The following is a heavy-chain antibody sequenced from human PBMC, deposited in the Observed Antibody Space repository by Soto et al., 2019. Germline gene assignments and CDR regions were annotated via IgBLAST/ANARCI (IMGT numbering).Heavy chain of an antibody. J-gene: IGHJ6*02. Sequence: EVQLVASGGGLVQPGGSLRLSCAASGFTFSSYDMHWVRQATGKGLEWVSAIGTAGDTYYPGSVKGRFTISRENAKNSLYLQMNSLRAEDTAVYYCAREPYYYDSSGYRYYYYGMDVWGQGTTVTVSS. CDR2: IGTAGDT. D-gene: IGHD3-22*01. CDR3: AREPYYYDSSGYRYYYYGMDV. CDR1: GFTFSSYD. V-gene: IGHV3-13*01.